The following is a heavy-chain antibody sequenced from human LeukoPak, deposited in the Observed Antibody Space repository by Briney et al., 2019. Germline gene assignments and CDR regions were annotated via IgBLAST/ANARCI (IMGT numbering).Heavy chain of an antibody. Sequence: PSETLSLTCAVYGGSFSGYYWSWIRQPPGKGLEWIGEINHSGSTNYNPSLKSRVTISVDTSKNQFSLKLSSVTAADTAVYYCARGVPHYDFWSGYYGYNWFDLWGQGTLVTVSS. V-gene: IGHV4-34*01. CDR3: ARGVPHYDFWSGYYGYNWFDL. CDR1: GGSFSGYY. CDR2: INHSGST. D-gene: IGHD3-3*01. J-gene: IGHJ5*02.